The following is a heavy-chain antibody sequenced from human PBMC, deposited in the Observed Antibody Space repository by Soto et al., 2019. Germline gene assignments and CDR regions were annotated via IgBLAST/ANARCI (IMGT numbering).Heavy chain of an antibody. CDR1: GGSFSAYY. D-gene: IGHD2-21*01. CDR2: INRSGIT. V-gene: IGHV4-34*01. CDR3: VMETTVVAFDI. J-gene: IGHJ3*02. Sequence: SWTLSLTSAVYGGSFSAYYWSWILQRPGKGLQCIVEINRSGITNYNPSLKSRLPISVATSKNRFSLKLSSVTAADTAVYYCVMETTVVAFDIWGQGTVVTVSS.